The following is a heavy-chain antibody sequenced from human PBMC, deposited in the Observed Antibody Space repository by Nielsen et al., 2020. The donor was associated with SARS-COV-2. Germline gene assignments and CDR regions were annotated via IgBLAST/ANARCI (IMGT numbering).Heavy chain of an antibody. CDR1: GFTFSTYG. Sequence: GESLKISCAASGFTFSTYGIHWVRQGPGKRLEWVANINPDGSMKRHVDSVMGRFTISRDNARDSLYLQMNNLRAEDTAIYYCLQGGASWGQGTLVTVSS. CDR2: INPDGSMK. V-gene: IGHV3-7*05. J-gene: IGHJ5*02. CDR3: LQGGAS. D-gene: IGHD1-1*01.